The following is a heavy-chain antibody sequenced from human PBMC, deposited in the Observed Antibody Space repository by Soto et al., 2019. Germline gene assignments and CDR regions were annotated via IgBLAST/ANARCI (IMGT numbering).Heavy chain of an antibody. CDR1: GGTFSSYA. J-gene: IGHJ6*02. V-gene: IGHV1-69*13. D-gene: IGHD3-3*01. Sequence: SVKVSCKASGGTFSSYAISWVRQAPGQGLEWMGGIIPIFGTANYAQKFQGRVTITADESTSTAYMELSRLRSEDTAVYYCARSNQGDFWSGYSRNYYYYYGMDVRGQGTTVTVSS. CDR3: ARSNQGDFWSGYSRNYYYYYGMDV. CDR2: IIPIFGTA.